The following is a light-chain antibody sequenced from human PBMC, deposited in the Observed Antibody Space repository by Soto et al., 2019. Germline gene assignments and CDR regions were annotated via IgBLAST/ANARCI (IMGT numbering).Light chain of an antibody. J-gene: IGKJ1*01. CDR2: EAS. V-gene: IGKV1-6*01. CDR1: PGIGYD. CDR3: RQDYVYPWT. Sequence: AIQVTQSPSSLSASVGDRVTISCRASPGIGYDVGWYQQKPGKAPKLLMYEASTLQTGVASRFSGSGSGTDFTPTISSLQTEDFATYYCRQDYVYPWTFGQGTKVEVK.